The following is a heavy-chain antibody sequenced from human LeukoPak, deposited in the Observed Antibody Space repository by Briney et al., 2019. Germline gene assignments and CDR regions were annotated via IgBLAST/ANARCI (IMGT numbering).Heavy chain of an antibody. V-gene: IGHV3-30*04. J-gene: IGHJ4*02. CDR1: GFTFATYT. D-gene: IGHD5-24*01. CDR3: ARGKPGRDGYNYLDY. CDR2: ISFDGRNI. Sequence: GGSLRLSCAASGFTFATYTMHWLRQTPGKGLGWVALISFDGRNILYADSVQGRFTISRDIPKNTLYLQMNSLRPEDTAVYYCARGKPGRDGYNYLDYWGQGTLVTVSS.